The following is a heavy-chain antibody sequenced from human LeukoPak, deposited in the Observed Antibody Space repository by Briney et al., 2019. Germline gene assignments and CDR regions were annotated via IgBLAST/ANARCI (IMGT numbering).Heavy chain of an antibody. CDR1: GGSISISSDY. D-gene: IGHD6-13*01. J-gene: IGHJ4*02. CDR2: IYYSGST. V-gene: IGHV4-39*07. Sequence: SETLSLTCTVSGGSISISSDYWGWIRQPPGKGLEWIGSIYYSGSTNYNPSLKSRVTMSVDKSKNQFSLKVKSVTAADTAVYFCATQGVEAAGFFDYWGQGTLVIVSS. CDR3: ATQGVEAAGFFDY.